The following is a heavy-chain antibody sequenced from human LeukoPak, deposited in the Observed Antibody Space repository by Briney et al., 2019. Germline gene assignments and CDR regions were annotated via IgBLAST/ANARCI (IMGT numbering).Heavy chain of an antibody. Sequence: GGSLRPSCAASGFTFSRYAMNWVRQAPGKGLEWVSTISGSGGSTNYADSVKGRFTISRDNSKNTLYLQMNSLRAEDTAVYYCAKHFWSGYYADFDYWGQGTQVTVSS. J-gene: IGHJ4*02. D-gene: IGHD3-3*02. CDR2: ISGSGGST. CDR3: AKHFWSGYYADFDY. CDR1: GFTFSRYA. V-gene: IGHV3-23*01.